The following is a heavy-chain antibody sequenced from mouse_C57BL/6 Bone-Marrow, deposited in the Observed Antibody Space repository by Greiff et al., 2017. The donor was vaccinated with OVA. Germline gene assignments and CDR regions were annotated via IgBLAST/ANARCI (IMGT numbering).Heavy chain of an antibody. CDR3: ARYHWYYFDY. J-gene: IGHJ2*01. V-gene: IGHV7-3*01. Sequence: EVMLVESGGGLVQPGGSLSLSCAASGFTFTDYYMSWVRQPPGKALEWLGFIRNKANGYTTEYSASVKGRFTISRDNSQSILYLQMNALRAVDSATYYCARYHWYYFDYWGQGTTLTVSS. D-gene: IGHD4-1*01. CDR2: IRNKANGYTT. CDR1: GFTFTDYY.